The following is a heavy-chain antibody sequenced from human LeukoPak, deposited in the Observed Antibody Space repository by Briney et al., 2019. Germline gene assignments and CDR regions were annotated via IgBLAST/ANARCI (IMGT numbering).Heavy chain of an antibody. CDR2: TYSSGNT. Sequence: SETLSLTCTVSGASISSNNYYWGWVRQPPGKGLEWIGNTYSSGNTYYNASLKSRVTIYIDTSKNQFSLNLSSVTAADTAVCYCAKSGGSGLIDYWGQGTLVTVSS. CDR3: AKSGGSGLIDY. V-gene: IGHV4-39*01. CDR1: GASISSNNYY. J-gene: IGHJ4*02. D-gene: IGHD1-26*01.